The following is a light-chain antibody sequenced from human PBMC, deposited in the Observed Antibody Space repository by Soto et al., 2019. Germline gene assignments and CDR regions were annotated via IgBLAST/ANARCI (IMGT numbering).Light chain of an antibody. J-gene: IGKJ1*01. CDR2: DAS. CDR3: QQRSNWQRT. V-gene: IGKV3-11*01. CDR1: QSVSSY. Sequence: EIVLTQSPATLSLSPGERATLSCRASQSVSSYLAWFQQKPGQAPRLLIYDASNRATGIPVRFSGSGSGTDFTLTISSLEPEDFEVYYCQQRSNWQRTFGQGTKVEIK.